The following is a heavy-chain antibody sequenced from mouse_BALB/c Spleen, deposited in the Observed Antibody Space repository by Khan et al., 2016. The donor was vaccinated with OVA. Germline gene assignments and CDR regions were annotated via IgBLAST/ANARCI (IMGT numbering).Heavy chain of an antibody. Sequence: QQSGPELVKPGASVKMSCTASGYTFTSSVIHWVRQKSGQGLDWIGYIYPFNDGTTYNEKFEGKATLTSDKSSSTAYMELSSLTSEESAVYYCARNYRYDVYFDSGGQGTTLTVSS. J-gene: IGHJ2*01. CDR3: ARNYRYDVYFDS. D-gene: IGHD2-14*01. CDR1: GYTFTSSV. V-gene: IGHV1S136*01. CDR2: IYPFNDGT.